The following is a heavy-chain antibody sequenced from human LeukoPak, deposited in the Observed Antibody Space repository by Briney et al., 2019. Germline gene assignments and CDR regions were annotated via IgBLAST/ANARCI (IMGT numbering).Heavy chain of an antibody. CDR3: ARNTEYYYDSSGYYGDNWFDP. CDR2: IYTSGST. Sequence: PSETLSLTCTVSGGSISSYYWSWIRQPAGKGLEWIGRIYTSGSTNYNPSLKSRVTMAVDTSKNQFPLKLSSVTAADTAVYYCARNTEYYYDSSGYYGDNWFDPWGQGTLVTVSS. D-gene: IGHD3-22*01. CDR1: GGSISSYY. V-gene: IGHV4-4*07. J-gene: IGHJ5*02.